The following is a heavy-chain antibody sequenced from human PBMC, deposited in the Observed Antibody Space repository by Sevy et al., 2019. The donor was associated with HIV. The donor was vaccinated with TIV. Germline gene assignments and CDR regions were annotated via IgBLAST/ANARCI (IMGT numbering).Heavy chain of an antibody. Sequence: SENLSLTCTVSGYPISRGYYWGWIRQPPGKGLEWIGSIYQSGDTYYNPSLKSRVTLSVDTSKNQFSLKLGSVTAAETAIYYCARVERFLERLFRDSIPPHYFEYWGQGTLVTVSS. J-gene: IGHJ4*02. CDR2: IYQSGDT. CDR1: GYPISRGYY. CDR3: ARVERFLERLFRDSIPPHYFEY. D-gene: IGHD3-3*01. V-gene: IGHV4-38-2*02.